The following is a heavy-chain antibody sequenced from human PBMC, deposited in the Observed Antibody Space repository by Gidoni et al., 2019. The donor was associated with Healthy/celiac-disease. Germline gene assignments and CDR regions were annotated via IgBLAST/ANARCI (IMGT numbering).Heavy chain of an antibody. J-gene: IGHJ4*02. Sequence: QVQLVQSGAEVKKPGSSVKVSCKASGGTFSSYAISWVRQAPGQGLEWMGGIIPIFGIANYAQKFQGRVTITADKSTSTAYMELSSLRSEDTAVYYCASGGHRSRFGEFKPYYFDYWGQGTLVTVSS. D-gene: IGHD3-10*01. CDR1: GGTFSSYA. CDR2: IIPIFGIA. CDR3: ASGGHRSRFGEFKPYYFDY. V-gene: IGHV1-69*17.